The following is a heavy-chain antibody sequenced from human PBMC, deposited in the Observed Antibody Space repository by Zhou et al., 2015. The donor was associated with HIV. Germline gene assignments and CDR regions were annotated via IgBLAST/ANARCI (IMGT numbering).Heavy chain of an antibody. Sequence: GQLVESGGGLVKPGESLRLSCLASGFTFSSHSMHWVRQAPDKGLEWVAVISYDGSNKYSADSVMDRFTISRDNSKNTLYLHMNSLRAEDTAVYYCARGGELDYDFWSGYIEYWGHGTLVTVSS. J-gene: IGHJ4*01. CDR2: ISYDGSNK. V-gene: IGHV3-30*03. CDR3: ARGGELDYDFWSGYIEY. D-gene: IGHD3-3*01. CDR1: GFTFSSHS.